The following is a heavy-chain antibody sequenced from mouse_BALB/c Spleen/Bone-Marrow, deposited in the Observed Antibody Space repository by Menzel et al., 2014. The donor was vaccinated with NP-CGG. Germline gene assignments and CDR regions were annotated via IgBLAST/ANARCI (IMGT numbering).Heavy chain of an antibody. J-gene: IGHJ3*01. CDR3: ARTYGSSYFVY. Sequence: VKLVESGPELVKPGASVKISCRASGYAFSSSWMNWVKQRPGQGLEWIGRIYPGDGDTNYNGKFKGKATLTADKSSSTAYMQLSSLTSVDSAVYSCARTYGSSYFVYWGQGTLVTVSA. D-gene: IGHD1-1*01. CDR1: GYAFSSSW. CDR2: IYPGDGDT. V-gene: IGHV1-82*01.